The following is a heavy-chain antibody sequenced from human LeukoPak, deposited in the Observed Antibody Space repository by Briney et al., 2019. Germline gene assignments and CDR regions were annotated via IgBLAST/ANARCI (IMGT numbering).Heavy chain of an antibody. D-gene: IGHD4-17*01. J-gene: IGHJ4*02. Sequence: PGRSLRLSCAASGFTFSSYAMHWVRQAPGKGLEWVAVISYDGSNKYYADSVKGRFTISRDNSKNTLYLQMNSLRAEDTAVYYCARGKSRYGDYDYWGQGALVTVSS. V-gene: IGHV3-30*04. CDR1: GFTFSSYA. CDR3: ARGKSRYGDYDY. CDR2: ISYDGSNK.